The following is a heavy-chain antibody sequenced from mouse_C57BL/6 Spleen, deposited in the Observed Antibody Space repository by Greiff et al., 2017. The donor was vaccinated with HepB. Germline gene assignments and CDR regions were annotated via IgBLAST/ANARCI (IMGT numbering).Heavy chain of an antibody. V-gene: IGHV5-4*03. J-gene: IGHJ2*01. D-gene: IGHD2-5*01. CDR2: ISDGGSYT. Sequence: EVMLVESGGGLVKPGGSLKLSCAASGFTFSSYAMSWVRQTPEKRLEWVATISDGGSYTYYPDNVKGRFTISRDNAKNNLYLQMSHLKSEDTAMYYCARGDYSNYGGDYWGQGTTLTVSS. CDR3: ARGDYSNYGGDY. CDR1: GFTFSSYA.